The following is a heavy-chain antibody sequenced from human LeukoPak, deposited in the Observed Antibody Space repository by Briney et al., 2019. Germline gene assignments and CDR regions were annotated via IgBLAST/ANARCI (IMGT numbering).Heavy chain of an antibody. Sequence: GGSLRLSCAASGFTFDDYSMHWVRQAPGKGLEWVSLINGDGGTTFYANSVKGRFTISRDNSKNSLYLQINSLRAEDTAVYYCARDRYGSGSYSAYYYGMDVWGQGTTVTVSS. V-gene: IGHV3-43*02. CDR2: INGDGGTT. D-gene: IGHD3-10*01. CDR3: ARDRYGSGSYSAYYYGMDV. CDR1: GFTFDDYS. J-gene: IGHJ6*02.